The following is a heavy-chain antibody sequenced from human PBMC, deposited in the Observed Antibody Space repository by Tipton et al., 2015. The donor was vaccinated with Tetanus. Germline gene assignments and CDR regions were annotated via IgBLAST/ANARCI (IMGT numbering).Heavy chain of an antibody. CDR2: ISSTSRYI. J-gene: IGHJ4*02. V-gene: IGHV3-21*01. Sequence: GSLRLSCAVSGFTFSNYKMNWVRQAPGRGLEWVSSISSTSRYIYYADSVKGRFTISRDNAKNSLFLQMNSLRDDDTAVYYCVSGSALDYWGQGTLITVSS. CDR3: VSGSALDY. CDR1: GFTFSNYK. D-gene: IGHD6-25*01.